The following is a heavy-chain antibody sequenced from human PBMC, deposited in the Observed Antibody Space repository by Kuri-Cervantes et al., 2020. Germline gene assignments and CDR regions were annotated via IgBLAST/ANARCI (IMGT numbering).Heavy chain of an antibody. Sequence: SQTLSLTCAISDYSISSEYHWVWMRQPPGKGLECIRSLYHTGSTDTNPSLKSRVTISIDTSKDQFSLKQTSVTAADTAVYYCARHHNYYDSSTYPEYFQHWGQGTLVTVSS. D-gene: IGHD3-22*01. J-gene: IGHJ1*01. CDR1: DYSISSEYH. CDR3: ARHHNYYDSSTYPEYFQH. V-gene: IGHV4-38-2*01. CDR2: LYHTGST.